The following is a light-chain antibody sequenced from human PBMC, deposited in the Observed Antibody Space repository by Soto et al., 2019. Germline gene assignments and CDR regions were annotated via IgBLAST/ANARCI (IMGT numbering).Light chain of an antibody. V-gene: IGKV3-15*01. J-gene: IGKJ5*01. Sequence: EIVLTQSPGTLSVSPGESAMLSCRASQGVGSNLAWYQQKPGQAPRLLIYGASTRATGIPVRFSGSGSGTYFILTISSLQSEDFAVYFCQQYDNWPRTFGQGTRLEIK. CDR3: QQYDNWPRT. CDR2: GAS. CDR1: QGVGSN.